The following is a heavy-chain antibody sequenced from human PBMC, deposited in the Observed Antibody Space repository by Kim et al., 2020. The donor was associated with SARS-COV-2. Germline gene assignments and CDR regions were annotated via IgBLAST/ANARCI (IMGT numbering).Heavy chain of an antibody. CDR3: ARESSRRADY. V-gene: IGHV3-23*01. D-gene: IGHD2-2*01. Sequence: TFNADAVKGRFTNSGDNSKNTLVLQLNSLRAEDTALYYCARESSRRADYWGQGTLVTVSS. J-gene: IGHJ4*02. CDR2: T.